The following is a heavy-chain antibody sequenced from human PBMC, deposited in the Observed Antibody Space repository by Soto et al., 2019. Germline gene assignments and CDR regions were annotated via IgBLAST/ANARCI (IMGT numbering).Heavy chain of an antibody. Sequence: QVQLVQSGAEVKKPGASVKVSCKASGYTFTSYYLHWVRQAPGQGLEWMGIINPSGGRTSYAQNFEGRVSXTRDTSTSTGYMELGSLRSDDTAVYYCARQIGPVYWGQGTLVTVSS. D-gene: IGHD3-22*01. V-gene: IGHV1-46*01. CDR1: GYTFTSYY. CDR2: INPSGGRT. J-gene: IGHJ4*02. CDR3: ARQIGPVY.